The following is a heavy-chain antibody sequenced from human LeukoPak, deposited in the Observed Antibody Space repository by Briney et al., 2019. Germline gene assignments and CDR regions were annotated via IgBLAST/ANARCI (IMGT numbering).Heavy chain of an antibody. J-gene: IGHJ3*02. CDR2: IYYSGST. CDR1: GGSISSGGYY. D-gene: IGHD1-26*01. CDR3: AREKSFGKWEHTRAFDI. Sequence: PSETLSLTCTVSGGSISSGGYYWSWVRQHPGKGLEWIGYIYYSGSTYYNPSLKSRVTISVDTSKNQFSLKLSSVTAADTAVYYCAREKSFGKWEHTRAFDIWGQGTMVTVSS. V-gene: IGHV4-31*03.